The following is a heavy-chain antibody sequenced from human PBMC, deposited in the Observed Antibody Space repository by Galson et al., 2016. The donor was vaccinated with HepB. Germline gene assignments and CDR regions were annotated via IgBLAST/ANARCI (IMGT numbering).Heavy chain of an antibody. Sequence: SLRLSCAASGFTFSTYAMHWVRQAPGKGLEWVAVISNDGTNEYYADSVKGRFTISRDNSKNTLYLRMNSLRTEDTAVYYCARGDDVLRYLEWLGPLTYWGQGTLVTVSS. CDR1: GFTFSTYA. V-gene: IGHV3-30-3*01. CDR3: ARGDDVLRYLEWLGPLTY. J-gene: IGHJ4*02. D-gene: IGHD3-3*01. CDR2: ISNDGTNE.